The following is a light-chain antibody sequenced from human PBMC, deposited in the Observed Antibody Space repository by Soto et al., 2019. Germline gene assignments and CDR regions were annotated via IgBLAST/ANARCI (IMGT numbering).Light chain of an antibody. CDR1: SNDVGAYNY. Sequence: QSALTQPASVSGSPGQSITISCTGTSNDVGAYNYVSWYQQYPGEAPKLIIYDVSNRPSGVSSRFSGSKSGNTASLTISGIQAEDEADYYCKSYTRSITYVFGSGTKLTVL. CDR3: KSYTRSITYV. CDR2: DVS. J-gene: IGLJ1*01. V-gene: IGLV2-14*01.